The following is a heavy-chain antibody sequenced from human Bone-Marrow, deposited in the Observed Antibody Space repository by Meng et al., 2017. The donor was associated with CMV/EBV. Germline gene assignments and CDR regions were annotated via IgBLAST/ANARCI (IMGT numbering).Heavy chain of an antibody. CDR2: MNPNSGNT. Sequence: ASVKVSCKGSGYTFSNYGFSWVRQATGQGPEWMGWMNPNSGNTGYAQKFQGRVTFTRDTSTSTAYMELRRLTSEDTAVYYCARVLIEVEPVGREYKYYKYGMDVWGQGTTVTVSS. CDR1: GYTFSNYG. CDR3: ARVLIEVEPVGREYKYYKYGMDV. D-gene: IGHD2-2*01. J-gene: IGHJ6*02. V-gene: IGHV1-8*03.